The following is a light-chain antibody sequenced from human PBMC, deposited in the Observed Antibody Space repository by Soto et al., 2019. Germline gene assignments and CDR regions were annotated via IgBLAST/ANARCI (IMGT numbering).Light chain of an antibody. CDR3: QPYDDFPPLT. CDR2: DAS. V-gene: IGKV1-33*01. Sequence: DIQMPQSPSSLSASVGDRVTITCQASQDVANRLNWYQQKPGKAPKLLIYDASNLQTGVPSRFSGSGSVTDFSFTISSPQPEYLATYYCQPYDDFPPLTFGGGTKVEL. J-gene: IGKJ4*01. CDR1: QDVANR.